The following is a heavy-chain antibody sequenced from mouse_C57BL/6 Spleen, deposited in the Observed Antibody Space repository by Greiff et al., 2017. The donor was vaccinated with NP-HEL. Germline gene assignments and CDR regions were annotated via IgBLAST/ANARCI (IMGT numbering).Heavy chain of an antibody. CDR2: LYPRSGNT. CDR3: ARGLSMVTTSDYFDY. D-gene: IGHD2-2*01. Sequence: VKLQQSGAELARPGASVKLSCKASGYTFTSYGISWVKQRTGQGLEWIGELYPRSGNTYYNEKFKGKATLTADKSSSTAYMELRSLTSEDSAVYFCARGLSMVTTSDYFDYWGQGTTLTVSS. CDR1: GYTFTSYG. J-gene: IGHJ2*01. V-gene: IGHV1-81*01.